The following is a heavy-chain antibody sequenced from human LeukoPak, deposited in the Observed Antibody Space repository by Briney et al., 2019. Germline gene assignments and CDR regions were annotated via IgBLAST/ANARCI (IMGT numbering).Heavy chain of an antibody. D-gene: IGHD3-9*01. CDR1: GGTFSSYA. CDR3: ARDYDILTGYLWDNMDV. J-gene: IGHJ6*03. Sequence: ASVKVSCKASGGTFSSYAISWVRQAPGQGLEWMGWISAYNGNTNYAQKLQGRVTMTTDTSTSTAYMELRSLRFDDTAVYYCARDYDILTGYLWDNMDVWGKGTTVTISS. CDR2: ISAYNGNT. V-gene: IGHV1-18*01.